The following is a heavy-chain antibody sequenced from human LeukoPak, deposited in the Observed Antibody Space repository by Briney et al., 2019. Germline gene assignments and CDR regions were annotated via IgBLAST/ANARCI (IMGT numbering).Heavy chain of an antibody. J-gene: IGHJ4*02. CDR2: ISSSGTTI. D-gene: IGHD2-2*01. V-gene: IGHV3-11*04. CDR1: GFTFSDYY. CDR3: VRDPLSTSSPVDY. Sequence: GGSLRLSCAASGFTFSDYYMSWVRQAPGKGLEWVSYISSSGTTISYADSVKGRFTISRDNANNSLYLQMNSLRAEDTAVYYCVRDPLSTSSPVDYWGQGTLVTVSS.